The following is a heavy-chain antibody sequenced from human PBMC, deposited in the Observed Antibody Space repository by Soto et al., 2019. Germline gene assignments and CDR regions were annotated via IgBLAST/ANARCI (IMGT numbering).Heavy chain of an antibody. CDR3: ASLLGDGYKSDAFDI. J-gene: IGHJ3*02. V-gene: IGHV1-46*01. CDR1: GYTLTSYY. D-gene: IGHD5-12*01. Sequence: ASVKVSCKASGYTLTSYYMHWVRQAPGQGLEWMGIINPSGGSTSYAQKFQGRVTMTRDTSTSTVYMELSSLRSEDTAVYYCASLLGDGYKSDAFDIWGQGTMVTVSS. CDR2: INPSGGST.